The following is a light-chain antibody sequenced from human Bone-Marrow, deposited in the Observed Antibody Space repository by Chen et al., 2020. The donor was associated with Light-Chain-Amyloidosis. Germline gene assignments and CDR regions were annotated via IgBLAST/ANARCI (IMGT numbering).Light chain of an antibody. V-gene: IGLV2-23*01. CDR3: CAYAGRSSVV. CDR2: EAI. J-gene: IGLJ3*02. CDR1: RGDIGTYDF. Sequence: QSALTQPASVSGSPGQSITISCTGRRGDIGTYDFVSWYQQFPSKAPKLMIYEAIKRPSGVSDRFSGSKSGYTASLTISGLQAEDEADYYCCAYAGRSSVVFGGGTKLTVL.